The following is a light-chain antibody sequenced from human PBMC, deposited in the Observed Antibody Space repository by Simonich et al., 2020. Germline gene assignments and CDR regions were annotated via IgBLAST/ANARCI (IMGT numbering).Light chain of an antibody. CDR2: EDN. J-gene: IGLJ2*01. Sequence: NFMLTQPHSVSESPWKTVTISCTRSSGSIASNYVQWYQQRPGSSPTPVISEDNQRPSGVPDRFSGSIDSSSNSASLTISGLKTEDEADYYCQSYDSSNVVFGGGTKLTVL. V-gene: IGLV6-57*01. CDR3: QSYDSSNVV. CDR1: SGSIASNY.